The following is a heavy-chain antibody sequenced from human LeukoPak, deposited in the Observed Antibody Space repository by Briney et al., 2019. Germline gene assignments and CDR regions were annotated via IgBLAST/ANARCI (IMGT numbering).Heavy chain of an antibody. V-gene: IGHV7-4-1*02. CDR1: GYTFTGYY. D-gene: IGHD6-19*01. Sequence: ASVKVSCKASGYTFTGYYMHWVRQAPGQGLEWMGWINTNTGNPTYAQGFTGRFVFSLDTSVNTAYLHISSLEAEDAAIYYCATDLKKGDSGCFDYWGQGTLVTVSS. J-gene: IGHJ4*02. CDR3: ATDLKKGDSGCFDY. CDR2: INTNTGNP.